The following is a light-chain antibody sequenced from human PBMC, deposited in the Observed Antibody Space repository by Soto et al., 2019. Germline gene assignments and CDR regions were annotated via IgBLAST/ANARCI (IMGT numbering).Light chain of an antibody. CDR1: QIVRSTY. CDR3: QQYGAYPLT. CDR2: GVS. V-gene: IGKV3-20*01. J-gene: IGKJ4*01. Sequence: EIVLTQSPGTLSLSPGERATLSCRASQIVRSTYLAWYQQKPGLAPRLLIFGVSNRATGIPDRFSGSGSGTDFTLTSSRLEPEDFAVYYCQQYGAYPLTFGAGTRVEIK.